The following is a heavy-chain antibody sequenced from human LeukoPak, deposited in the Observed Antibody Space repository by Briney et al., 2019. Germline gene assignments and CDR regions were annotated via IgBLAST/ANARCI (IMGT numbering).Heavy chain of an antibody. V-gene: IGHV3-23*01. CDR2: ISSSGST. Sequence: GGSLRLSCAASGFTFSSYEMNWVRQAPGKGLEWVSYISSSGSTNYADSVKGRFTISRDNSKNTLYLQMNSLRAEDSAVYYCAKNYGSGSSVKYYYYMDVWGKGPTVTVSS. CDR3: AKNYGSGSSVKYYYYMDV. D-gene: IGHD3-10*01. J-gene: IGHJ6*03. CDR1: GFTFSSYE.